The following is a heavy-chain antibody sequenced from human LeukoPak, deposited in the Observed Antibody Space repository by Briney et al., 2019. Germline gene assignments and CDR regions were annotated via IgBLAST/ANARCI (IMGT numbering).Heavy chain of an antibody. CDR2: ISAYNGNT. D-gene: IGHD3-9*01. CDR3: ARDLVRDYDILTGTYYYYGMDV. V-gene: IGHV1-18*01. Sequence: ASVKVSCKASGYTFTSYGISWVRQAPAQGLEWVGWISAYNGNTNYTQKLQGRVTMTTDTSTSTAYMELRSLRSDDTAVYYCARDLVRDYDILTGTYYYYGMDVWGQGTTVTVSS. CDR1: GYTFTSYG. J-gene: IGHJ6*02.